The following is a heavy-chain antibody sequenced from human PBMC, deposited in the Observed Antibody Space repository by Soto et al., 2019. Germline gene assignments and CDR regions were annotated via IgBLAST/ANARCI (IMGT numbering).Heavy chain of an antibody. V-gene: IGHV4-38-2*01. CDR1: GYSISSGYY. CDR3: ARGNSNELFDP. CDR2: IYHSGST. Sequence: PSETPSLTCAVSGYSISSGYYWGWIRQPPGKGLEWIGSIYHSGSTYYNPSLKSRVTISVETSKNQFSLKLSSVTAADTAVYYCARGNSNELFDPWGQGTLVTVSS. D-gene: IGHD4-4*01. J-gene: IGHJ5*02.